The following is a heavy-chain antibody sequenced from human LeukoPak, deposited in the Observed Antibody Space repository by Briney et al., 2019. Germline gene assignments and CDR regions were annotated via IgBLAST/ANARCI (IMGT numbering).Heavy chain of an antibody. CDR1: GYTFTSYY. D-gene: IGHD5-12*01. Sequence: ASVKVSCKASGYTFTSYYMYWVRQAPGQGLEWMGIINTSGGSTSYAQKFQGRVTMTRDTSTSTVYMELSSLRSEDTAVYYCARDLRGYSYYYGMDVWGQGTTVTVSS. CDR2: INTSGGST. V-gene: IGHV1-46*01. CDR3: ARDLRGYSYYYGMDV. J-gene: IGHJ6*02.